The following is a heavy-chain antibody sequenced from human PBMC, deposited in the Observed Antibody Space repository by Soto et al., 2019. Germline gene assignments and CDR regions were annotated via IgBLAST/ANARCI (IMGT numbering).Heavy chain of an antibody. CDR3: AREVGNSFYD. J-gene: IGHJ5*02. D-gene: IGHD1-26*01. V-gene: IGHV4-59*01. CDR2: IYYSGST. CDR1: GGTISSWY. Sequence: SETLSLTCTVSGGTISSWYWSWIRQPPGKGLEWIGYIYYSGSTNCNPSLKSRVTISVDTSKNQFSLKLSSVTAADTAVYYCAREVGNSFYDSGQGTLVTVSS.